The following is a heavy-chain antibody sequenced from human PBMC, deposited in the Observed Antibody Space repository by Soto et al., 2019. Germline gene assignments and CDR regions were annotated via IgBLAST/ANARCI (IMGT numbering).Heavy chain of an antibody. CDR1: GFPFDHSG. CDR3: AKRCATYHFGFFDN. V-gene: IGHV3-23*01. D-gene: IGHD2-2*01. J-gene: IGHJ4*02. CDR2: FSGYGGVT. Sequence: EVQLLESGGDLAQPGGSRRLFCVAPGFPFDHSGIARVRQAPGKGLEGVSTFSGYGGVTYYAASVKGRFTIFRDESRNTVGLQMDSLGADDTAVYYCAKRCATYHFGFFDNWGQGTLVSVSS.